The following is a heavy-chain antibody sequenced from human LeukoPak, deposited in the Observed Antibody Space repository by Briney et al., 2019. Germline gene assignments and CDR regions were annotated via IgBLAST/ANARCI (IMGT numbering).Heavy chain of an antibody. J-gene: IGHJ4*02. Sequence: AGGSLRLSCAASGFTFSSYSMNWVRQAPGKGLEWVSSISSSSSYIYHADSVKGRFTISRDNAKNSLYLQMNSLRAEDTAVYYCARLTGYSSGWASDYWGQGTLVTVSS. D-gene: IGHD6-19*01. CDR3: ARLTGYSSGWASDY. V-gene: IGHV3-21*01. CDR1: GFTFSSYS. CDR2: ISSSSSYI.